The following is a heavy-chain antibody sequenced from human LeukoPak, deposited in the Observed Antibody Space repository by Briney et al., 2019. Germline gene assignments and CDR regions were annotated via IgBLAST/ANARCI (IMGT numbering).Heavy chain of an antibody. CDR3: AKDSRSIPEFGAFDI. CDR2: IRYDGSNK. D-gene: IGHD2-2*01. CDR1: GFTFSSYV. Sequence: QSGGSLRLSCAASGFTFSSYVMHWVRQAPGKGLEWVAFIRYDGSNKYYSDSVKGRFTISRDNSKNTLYLQMNSLRAEDTALYYCAKDSRSIPEFGAFDIWGQGTMVTVSS. V-gene: IGHV3-30*02. J-gene: IGHJ3*02.